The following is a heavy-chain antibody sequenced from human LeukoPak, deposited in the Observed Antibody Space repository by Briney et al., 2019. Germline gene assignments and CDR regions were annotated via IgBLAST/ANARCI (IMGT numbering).Heavy chain of an antibody. Sequence: SSETLSLTCAVYRGSFSGYYWSWIRQPPGKGLEWIGEVNHSGSTDYKPSLKSRVTISVDTSKNQFSLKLSSVTAADTAVYYCARPGGYCSSVSCPGGAFDIWGQGTMVTVSS. CDR1: RGSFSGYY. J-gene: IGHJ3*02. CDR3: ARPGGYCSSVSCPGGAFDI. D-gene: IGHD2-2*01. V-gene: IGHV4-34*01. CDR2: VNHSGST.